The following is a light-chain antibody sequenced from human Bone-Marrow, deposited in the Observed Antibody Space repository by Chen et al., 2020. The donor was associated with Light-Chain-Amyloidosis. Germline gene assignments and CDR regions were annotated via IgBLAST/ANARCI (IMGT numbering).Light chain of an antibody. J-gene: IGLJ3*02. CDR2: KSN. CDR1: SSNIGSNY. CDR3: ATWDDSLSGWV. Sequence: QSVLTQPPSASGTPGQRVTISCSGSSSNIGSNYVIWYQQLPGTAPKLLLYKSNERPSGVPERVSGSKSGSSASLAISGLRSEDDADYYCATWDDSLSGWVFGGGTKLTVL. V-gene: IGLV1-47*01.